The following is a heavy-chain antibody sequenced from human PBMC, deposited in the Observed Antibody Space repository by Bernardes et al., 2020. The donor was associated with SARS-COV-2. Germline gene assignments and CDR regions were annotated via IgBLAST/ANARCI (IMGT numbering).Heavy chain of an antibody. Sequence: GSLRLSCAVSGITFSNYDMHWVRQAAGKGLDWVSTIGAPGDTYYPHSVKGRFTISRDNAKNSLFLQMSSLTTGDTAVYYCVVRTTSFDCWGQGTLVTVSS. CDR2: IGAPGDT. J-gene: IGHJ4*02. V-gene: IGHV3-13*01. D-gene: IGHD3-10*02. CDR3: VVRTTSFDC. CDR1: GITFSNYD.